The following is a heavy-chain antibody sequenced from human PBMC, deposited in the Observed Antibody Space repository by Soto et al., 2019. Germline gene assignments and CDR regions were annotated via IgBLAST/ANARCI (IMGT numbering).Heavy chain of an antibody. V-gene: IGHV1-69*13. CDR3: AREGYCSSTSCYSFDY. CDR2: IIPIFGTA. Sequence: SVKVSCKASGGTFSSYAISWVRQAPGQGLEWMGGIIPIFGTANYAQKFQGRVTITADESTSTAYMELSSLRSEDTAVYYCAREGYCSSTSCYSFDYWGQGTLGTVSS. J-gene: IGHJ4*02. CDR1: GGTFSSYA. D-gene: IGHD2-2*02.